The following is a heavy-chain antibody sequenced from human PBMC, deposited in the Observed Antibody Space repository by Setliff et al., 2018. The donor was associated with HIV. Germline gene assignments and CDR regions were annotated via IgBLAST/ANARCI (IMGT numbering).Heavy chain of an antibody. CDR1: GYTFINYH. V-gene: IGHV1-18*01. D-gene: IGHD3-9*01. CDR2: ISASSVNT. CDR3: ARGSRAISGYGAFDY. Sequence: ASVKVSCKASGYTFINYHITWVRQAPGQGLEWVGSISASSVNTNYTQGRVTMTTGISTSTAYMELRSLRSDDTAVYYCARGSRAISGYGAFDYWGRGILVTVSS. J-gene: IGHJ4*02.